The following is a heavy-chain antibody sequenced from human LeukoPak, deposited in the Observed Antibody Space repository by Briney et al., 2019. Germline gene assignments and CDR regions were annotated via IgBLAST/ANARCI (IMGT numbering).Heavy chain of an antibody. CDR3: ARGASWNFDY. CDR1: GDSVSSQSAA. CDR2: TYYRSKWYN. D-gene: IGHD2-2*01. J-gene: IGHJ4*02. Sequence: TSQTLSLTCAIFGDSVSSQSAAWRWIRQSPSRGLEWLGRTYYRSKWYNDYAVSVRSRITINPDTSKNQFSLQLNSVTPEDTAVYYCARGASWNFDYWGQGTLVTVSS. V-gene: IGHV6-1*01.